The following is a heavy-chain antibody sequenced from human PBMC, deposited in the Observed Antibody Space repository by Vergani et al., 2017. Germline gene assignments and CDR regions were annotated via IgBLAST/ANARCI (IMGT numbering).Heavy chain of an antibody. CDR1: GGSFSGYY. D-gene: IGHD3-3*01. J-gene: IGHJ6*03. Sequence: QLHQWVAGLLSPSETLSLTCAVYGGSFSGYYWSWIRQPPGKGLEWIGEINHSGSTNYNPSLKSRVTISVDTSKNQFSLKLSSVTAADTAVYYCARVQELYDFWSGYRVRYYYYMDVWGKGTTVTVSS. CDR3: ARVQELYDFWSGYRVRYYYYMDV. V-gene: IGHV4-34*01. CDR2: INHSGST.